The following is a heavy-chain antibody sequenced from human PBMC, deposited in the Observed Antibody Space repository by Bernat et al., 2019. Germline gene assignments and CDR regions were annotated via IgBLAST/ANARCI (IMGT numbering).Heavy chain of an antibody. CDR3: ARCDAPPSIEMVRGVIDY. J-gene: IGHJ4*02. V-gene: IGHV3-7*02. D-gene: IGHD3-10*01. Sequence: EVQLVESGGGLVQPGGSLRLSCEVSGFTFSGYWMTWVRQAPGKGLEWVANIKQDGSDKYYVDSVKGRFTISRDNSQNTLYLQMNSLRAEDTAVYYCARCDAPPSIEMVRGVIDYWGQGTLVTVSS. CDR1: GFTFSGYW. CDR2: IKQDGSDK.